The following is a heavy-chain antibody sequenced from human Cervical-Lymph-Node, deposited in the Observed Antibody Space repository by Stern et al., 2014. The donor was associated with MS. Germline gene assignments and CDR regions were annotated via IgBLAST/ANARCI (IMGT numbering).Heavy chain of an antibody. D-gene: IGHD3/OR15-3a*01. CDR1: GYTFHSHY. Sequence: VQLVESGAEVKKPGASVKVSCKASGYTFHSHYMHWVRQAPGQGLEWVGIINPWCDSASYAQKFQGRVTMTRDTSTSTVYMELSSLRSEDTAVYYCASGTGSKRPTGNYWGQGTLVTVSS. J-gene: IGHJ4*02. CDR3: ASGTGSKRPTGNY. CDR2: INPWCDSA. V-gene: IGHV1-46*02.